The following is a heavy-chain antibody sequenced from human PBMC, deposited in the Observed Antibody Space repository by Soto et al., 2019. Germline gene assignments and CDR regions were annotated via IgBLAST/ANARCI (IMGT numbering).Heavy chain of an antibody. Sequence: ASVKVSCEASGYTFTGYYMHWVRQAPGQGLEGMGWIHATRRGISYAEKFQGWVTMLTDTSISTAYMELSRLRSDDTAVYFRARDNYSSSSYYFDSWAQGTLVTVSS. J-gene: IGHJ4*02. CDR2: IHATRRGI. V-gene: IGHV1-2*04. CDR3: ARDNYSSSSYYFDS. CDR1: GYTFTGYY. D-gene: IGHD6-6*01.